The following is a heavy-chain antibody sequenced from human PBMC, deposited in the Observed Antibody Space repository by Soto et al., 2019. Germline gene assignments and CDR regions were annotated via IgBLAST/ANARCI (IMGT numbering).Heavy chain of an antibody. Sequence: EVQLVESGGGLVQPGGSLRLSCAASGFTFSSYWMSWVRQAPGKGLEWVANIKQDGSEKYYVDSLKGRFTISRDNAKNSLYLQMNSLIAADTAVYYCAGDSGSYTRGFYYYGMDAWCQGTTVTVSS. CDR3: AGDSGSYTRGFYYYGMDA. D-gene: IGHD1-26*01. CDR2: IKQDGSEK. V-gene: IGHV3-7*01. J-gene: IGHJ6*02. CDR1: GFTFSSYW.